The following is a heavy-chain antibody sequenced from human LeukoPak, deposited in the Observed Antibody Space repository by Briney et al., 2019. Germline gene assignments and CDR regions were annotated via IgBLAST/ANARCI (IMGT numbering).Heavy chain of an antibody. V-gene: IGHV4-30-4*01. CDR1: GGSINNGDYI. CDR2: FHHGGSP. CDR3: ARGLPTDKIDY. J-gene: IGHJ4*02. Sequence: SQTLSLTCTVSGGSINNGDYIWTWIRQPPGKGLEWIGRFHHGGSPSYNPSLQSRVTISADTSKNQFSLNLRSVTDAGTAVYYCARGLPTDKIDYWGQGTLVTVSS. D-gene: IGHD4-17*01.